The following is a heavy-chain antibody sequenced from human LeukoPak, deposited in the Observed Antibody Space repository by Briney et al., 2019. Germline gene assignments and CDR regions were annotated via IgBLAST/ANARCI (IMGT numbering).Heavy chain of an antibody. CDR2: INHRGST. CDR1: GGSFSGYY. V-gene: IGHV4-34*01. D-gene: IGHD6-13*01. Sequence: PSETLSLTCAVYGGSFSGYYWSWIRQPPGKGLEWIGEINHRGSTNYNPSLKSRVTISIDTSKNQFSLKLSSVTAADTAVYYCARAPPGIAAAGSRFNWFDPWGQGTLVTVSS. CDR3: ARAPPGIAAAGSRFNWFDP. J-gene: IGHJ5*02.